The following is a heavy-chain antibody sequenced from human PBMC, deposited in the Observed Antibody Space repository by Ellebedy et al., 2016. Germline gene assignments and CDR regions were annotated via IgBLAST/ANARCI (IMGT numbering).Heavy chain of an antibody. Sequence: GESLKISXAASGFTFTNYAMTWVRQAPGKGLEWVSALSGGGGSTYYADSVKGRFTISRDNSKNTLFLQLNSLRAEDTAVYYCAKDSREQLWSGGSFDYWGQGILVTVSS. D-gene: IGHD1/OR15-1a*01. V-gene: IGHV3-23*01. J-gene: IGHJ4*02. CDR1: GFTFTNYA. CDR2: LSGGGGST. CDR3: AKDSREQLWSGGSFDY.